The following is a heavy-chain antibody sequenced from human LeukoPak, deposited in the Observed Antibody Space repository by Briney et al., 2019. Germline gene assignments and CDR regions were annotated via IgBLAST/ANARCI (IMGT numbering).Heavy chain of an antibody. CDR1: GLSVSSNY. D-gene: IGHD5-18*01. Sequence: GGSLRLSCAASGLSVSSNYMSWVRQAPGKGLEWVSVIYSGGSTYYADSVKGRFTISRDNSKNTLYLQMNSLRAEDTAVYYCASLGVDTAMAMGYWGQGTLVTVSS. CDR2: IYSGGST. J-gene: IGHJ4*02. V-gene: IGHV3-66*01. CDR3: ASLGVDTAMAMGY.